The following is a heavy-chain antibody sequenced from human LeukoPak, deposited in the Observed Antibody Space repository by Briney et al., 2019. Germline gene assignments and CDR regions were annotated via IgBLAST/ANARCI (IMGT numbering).Heavy chain of an antibody. CDR2: INGYNGNT. CDR3: ARGRGTYYWYFDL. J-gene: IGHJ2*01. D-gene: IGHD1-26*01. Sequence: ASVKVSCKASGYTFTNYGISWVRQAPGQGLEWMGWINGYNGNTNYAQKLQGRVTMTTDTSTSTASMELASLTSDDTAVYYCARGRGTYYWYFDLWGRGTLVTVSS. CDR1: GYTFTNYG. V-gene: IGHV1-18*01.